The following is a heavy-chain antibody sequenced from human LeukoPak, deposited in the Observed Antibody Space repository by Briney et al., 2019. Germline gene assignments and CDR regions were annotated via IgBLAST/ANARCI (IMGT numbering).Heavy chain of an antibody. D-gene: IGHD6-13*01. J-gene: IGHJ4*02. CDR2: ISYDGSYK. Sequence: QPGRSLRLSCAASEFTFSTYGMHWVRQAPGKGLEWVAVISYDGSYKFYADSVKGRFTISRDNSKSTLYVQMNSLRAEDTAVYYCAKDRYSGLNTIDYWGQGTLVTVSS. CDR3: AKDRYSGLNTIDY. CDR1: EFTFSTYG. V-gene: IGHV3-30*18.